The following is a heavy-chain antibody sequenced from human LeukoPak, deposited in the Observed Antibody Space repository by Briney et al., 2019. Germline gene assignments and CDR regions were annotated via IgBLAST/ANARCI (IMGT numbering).Heavy chain of an antibody. CDR1: GFTVSSNF. D-gene: IGHD3-22*01. V-gene: IGHV3-48*04. Sequence: GGSLRLSCAASGFTVSSNFMSWVRQAPGKGLEWVSCISSTGSTIYYADSVKGRFTISRDNAKNSLYLQMNSLRAEDTAVYYCARDSSPAYYDSSGYGVDYWGQGTLVTVSS. J-gene: IGHJ4*02. CDR2: ISSTGSTI. CDR3: ARDSSPAYYDSSGYGVDY.